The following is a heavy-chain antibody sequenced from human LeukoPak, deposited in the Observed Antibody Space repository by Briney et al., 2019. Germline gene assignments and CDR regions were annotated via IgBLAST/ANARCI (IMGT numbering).Heavy chain of an antibody. V-gene: IGHV3-15*01. J-gene: IGHJ4*02. Sequence: PGGSLRLSCAASGFTFSNAWMSWVRQAPGKGLEWVGRIKSKTDGGTTDYAAPVKGRFTISRDDSKNTLYLQMNSLKTEDTAVYYCTTDGSPDLSWLRTPSDYWGQGTLVTVSS. CDR1: GFTFSNAW. CDR3: TTDGSPDLSWLRTPSDY. D-gene: IGHD5-12*01. CDR2: IKSKTDGGTT.